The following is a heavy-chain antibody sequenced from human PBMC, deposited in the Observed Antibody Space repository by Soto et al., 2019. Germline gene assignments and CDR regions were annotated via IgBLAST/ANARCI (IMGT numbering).Heavy chain of an antibody. Sequence: QVQLVESGGGLVKPGGSLRLSCAASGFTFSDYYMSWIRQAPGKGLEWVSYISSSGSTIYYADSVKGRFTISRDNAKNSLYLQMNRLRAEDTAVYYCARDPMVKAAAGGTYYYDSSGLYWGQGTLVTVSS. J-gene: IGHJ4*02. CDR3: ARDPMVKAAAGGTYYYDSSGLY. CDR1: GFTFSDYY. V-gene: IGHV3-11*01. CDR2: ISSSGSTI. D-gene: IGHD3-22*01.